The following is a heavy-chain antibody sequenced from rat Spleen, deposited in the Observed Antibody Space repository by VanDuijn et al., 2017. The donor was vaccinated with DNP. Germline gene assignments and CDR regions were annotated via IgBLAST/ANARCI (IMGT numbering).Heavy chain of an antibody. CDR3: ARHRTMMPYYYAMDA. CDR1: GFTFSDYY. D-gene: IGHD1-12*01. CDR2: LSYNGGTP. J-gene: IGHJ4*01. Sequence: EVQLVESGGGLVQPGRSLKISCVASGFTFSDYYMAWVRQAPAKGLEWVATLSYNGGTPYYRDSVKGRFTISRDNAQSTLYLQMDSLRSEDTATYYCARHRTMMPYYYAMDAWGQGASVTVSS. V-gene: IGHV5-29*01.